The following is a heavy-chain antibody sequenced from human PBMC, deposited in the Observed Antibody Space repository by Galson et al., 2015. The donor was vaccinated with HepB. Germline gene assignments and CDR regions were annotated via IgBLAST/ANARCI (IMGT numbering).Heavy chain of an antibody. Sequence: TLSLTCTVSGYSISSGYYWGWIRQPPGKGLEWIGSIYHSGSTYYNPSLKSRVTISVDTSKNQFSLKLSSVTAADTAVYYCARGYDSSGQDPDHDAFDIWGQGTMVTVSS. V-gene: IGHV4-38-2*02. CDR3: ARGYDSSGQDPDHDAFDI. CDR1: GYSISSGYY. D-gene: IGHD3-22*01. CDR2: IYHSGST. J-gene: IGHJ3*02.